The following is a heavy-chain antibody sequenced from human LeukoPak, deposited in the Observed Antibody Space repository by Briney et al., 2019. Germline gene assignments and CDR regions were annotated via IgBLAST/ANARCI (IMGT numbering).Heavy chain of an antibody. V-gene: IGHV4-34*01. J-gene: IGHJ4*02. CDR2: INHSGST. CDR3: ASYYYDSSGLDY. CDR1: GGSFSGYY. D-gene: IGHD3-22*01. Sequence: SETLSLTCAVYGGSFSGYYWSWIRQPPGKGLEWIGEINHSGSTNYNPSLKSRVTLSVDTSKNQFSLKLSSVTAADTAVYYCASYYYDSSGLDYWGQGTLVTVSS.